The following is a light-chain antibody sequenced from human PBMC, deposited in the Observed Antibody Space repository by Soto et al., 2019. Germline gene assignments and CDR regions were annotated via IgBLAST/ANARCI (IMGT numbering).Light chain of an antibody. J-gene: IGKJ4*01. Sequence: EIVLTQSPATLSLSPGERATLSCMASQSVSSYLAWYQQKPGQAPRLLIYDASNRATGIPARFSGSGSGTDFTLTISSLEPEAFAVYYCQQRSNWPMRTFGGGTKVEIK. V-gene: IGKV3-11*01. CDR1: QSVSSY. CDR2: DAS. CDR3: QQRSNWPMRT.